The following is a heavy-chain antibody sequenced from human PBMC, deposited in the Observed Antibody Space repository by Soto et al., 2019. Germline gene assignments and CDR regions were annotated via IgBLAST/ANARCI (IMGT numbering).Heavy chain of an antibody. CDR1: GGSITSSSYY. D-gene: IGHD4-17*01. CDR3: ARQRTTVVTQAYFDH. Sequence: PSETLSLTCTVSGGSITSSSYYWGWIRQPPGKGLEWIGGIYYSGRSYYNPSLKSRVTMSVDTSKNQFSLTLNSVTAADAAVYYCARQRTTVVTQAYFDHWGQGILVTVSS. CDR2: IYYSGRS. J-gene: IGHJ4*02. V-gene: IGHV4-39*01.